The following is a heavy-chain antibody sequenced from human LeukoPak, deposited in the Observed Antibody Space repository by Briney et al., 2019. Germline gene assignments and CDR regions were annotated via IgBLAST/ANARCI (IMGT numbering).Heavy chain of an antibody. V-gene: IGHV3-9*01. D-gene: IGHD3-3*01. CDR3: ARGSSLGDFWSGYYTGYDY. Sequence: PGGSLRLSCAASGFTFDDYAMHWVRQAPGKGLEWVSGISWNSGSIGYADSVKGRFTISRDNAKNSLYLQMNSLRAEDTAVYYCARGSSLGDFWSGYYTGYDYWGQGTLVTVSS. CDR2: ISWNSGSI. J-gene: IGHJ4*02. CDR1: GFTFDDYA.